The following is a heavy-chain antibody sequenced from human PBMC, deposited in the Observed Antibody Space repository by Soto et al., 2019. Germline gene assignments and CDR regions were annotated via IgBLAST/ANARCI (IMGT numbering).Heavy chain of an antibody. J-gene: IGHJ4*02. V-gene: IGHV4-4*02. CDR1: GDSISSRNW. CDR3: ARREIQGPIDY. Sequence: PSETLSLSCAVSGDSISSRNWWNWVRQPPGKGLEWIGQIYYSGSTNYNPSLKSRVTISVDTSKNQFSLKLTSVTAVDTAVYYCARREIQGPIDYWGQGTLVTVSS. CDR2: IYYSGST. D-gene: IGHD1-26*01.